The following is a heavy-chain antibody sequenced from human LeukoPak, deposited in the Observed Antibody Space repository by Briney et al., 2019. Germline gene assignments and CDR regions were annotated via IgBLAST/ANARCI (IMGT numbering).Heavy chain of an antibody. V-gene: IGHV4-39*01. CDR3: ARRDVGATIDY. J-gene: IGHJ4*02. CDR1: GDSNSGSRFY. CDR2: ILYTGRT. D-gene: IGHD1-26*01. Sequence: SETLSLTCTVCGDSNSGSRFYWAWIRQPPGKGLEWIGSILYTGRTFYNPSLKSRVTISVDTSKNQFSLRLGSVTASDTAVYYCARRDVGATIDYWGQGTLVTVSS.